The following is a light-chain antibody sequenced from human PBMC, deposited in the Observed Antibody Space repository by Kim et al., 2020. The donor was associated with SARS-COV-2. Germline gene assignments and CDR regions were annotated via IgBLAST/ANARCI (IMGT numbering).Light chain of an antibody. J-gene: IGKJ1*01. CDR2: GAS. CDR3: QHPGT. V-gene: IGKV3-15*01. Sequence: EIVMTQYPATLSVSPGERATLSCRASQSVSSNLAWYQQKPGQPPRLLIYGASTRATGIPARFSGSGSRTEFTLTISSLQSEDFAVYYCQHPGTFGQGSKVDIK. CDR1: QSVSSN.